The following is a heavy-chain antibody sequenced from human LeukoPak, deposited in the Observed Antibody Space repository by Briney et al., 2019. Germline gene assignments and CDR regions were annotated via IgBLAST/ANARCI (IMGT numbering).Heavy chain of an antibody. J-gene: IGHJ4*02. V-gene: IGHV3-7*05. CDR2: IKEDGSDK. CDR3: AREKNLGT. Sequence: GGSLRLSCAASGFTFGSYWMSWVRQAPGKRLEWVATIKEDGSDKYYVDSVKGRFTISRDNVKNSVYLQMNSLRAEDTAVYYCAREKNLGTWGLGTLVTVSS. D-gene: IGHD1-14*01. CDR1: GFTFGSYW.